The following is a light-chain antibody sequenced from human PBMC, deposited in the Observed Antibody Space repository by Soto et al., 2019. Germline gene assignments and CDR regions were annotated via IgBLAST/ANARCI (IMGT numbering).Light chain of an antibody. Sequence: QSALTQPASVSGSPGQSITISCTGTSRDVGSDNYVSWYQQHPGKAPKLMIYDVSSRPSGVSNRFSGSKSGNTASLTISWLQAEDEAEYYCSSYTGSSFVVFGGGTKLTVL. CDR2: DVS. V-gene: IGLV2-14*01. J-gene: IGLJ2*01. CDR1: SRDVGSDNY. CDR3: SSYTGSSFVV.